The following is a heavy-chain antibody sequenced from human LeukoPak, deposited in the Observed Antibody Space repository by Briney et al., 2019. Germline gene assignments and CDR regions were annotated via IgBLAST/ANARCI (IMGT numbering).Heavy chain of an antibody. J-gene: IGHJ4*02. D-gene: IGHD3-10*01. CDR1: GGTFSSYA. CDR2: IIPILGIA. V-gene: IGHV1-69*04. Sequence: SVKVSCKASGGTFSSYAISWVRQAPGQGLEWMGRIIPILGIANYAQKFQGRVTITADKSTSTAYMELGSLRSEDTAVYYCARASIGFGELFYFDYWGQGTLVTVSS. CDR3: ARASIGFGELFYFDY.